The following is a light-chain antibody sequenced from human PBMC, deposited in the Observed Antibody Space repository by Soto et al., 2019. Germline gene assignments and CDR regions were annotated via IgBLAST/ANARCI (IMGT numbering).Light chain of an antibody. V-gene: IGLV2-14*01. Sequence: QSALTQPASVSGSPGQSITISCTGTSYDVGGYNYVSWYQQHPDKAPKLIIYEVSNRPSGVSNRLSGSKSGNTASLTISGLQAEDEADYYCSSYTTTATWVFGGGTKVTVL. CDR1: SYDVGGYNY. CDR3: SSYTTTATWV. J-gene: IGLJ3*02. CDR2: EVS.